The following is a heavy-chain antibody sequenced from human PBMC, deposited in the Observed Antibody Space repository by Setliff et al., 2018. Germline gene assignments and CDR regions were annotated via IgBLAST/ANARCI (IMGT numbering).Heavy chain of an antibody. Sequence: QPGGSLRLSCAASGFTFNTYLMNWVRQAPGKGLEWVSHIRDTGTTVHYADSVKGRFTISRDNAKNSLYLQMNSLRAEDTAVYYCVRSPAARINYYYYYMDVWGKGTTVTVSS. V-gene: IGHV3-48*01. J-gene: IGHJ6*03. CDR2: IRDTGTTV. D-gene: IGHD2-2*01. CDR1: GFTFNTYL. CDR3: VRSPAARINYYYYYMDV.